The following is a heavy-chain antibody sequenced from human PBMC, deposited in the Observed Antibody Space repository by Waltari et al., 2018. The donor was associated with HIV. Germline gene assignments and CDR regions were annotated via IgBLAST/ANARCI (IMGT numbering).Heavy chain of an antibody. D-gene: IGHD2-2*01. CDR1: GYTFTSFD. J-gene: IGHJ4*02. V-gene: IGHV1-8*01. CDR3: ARGLRSSTCPDDY. CDR2: MNPNSGNT. Sequence: QVQLVQSGAEVKKPGASVKVSCKASGYTFTSFDVTWVRQATGQGLEWMGWMNPNSGNTGYSQKFQGRVTMTRDTSISTAYMELSSLISEDTAMYYCARGLRSSTCPDDYWGQGTLVTVSS.